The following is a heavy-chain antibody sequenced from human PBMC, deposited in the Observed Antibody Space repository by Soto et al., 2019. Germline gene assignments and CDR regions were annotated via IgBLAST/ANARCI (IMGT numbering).Heavy chain of an antibody. J-gene: IGHJ6*02. V-gene: IGHV1-18*01. CDR3: ARRMGGTYGMDV. CDR2: ITAYNSNT. CDR1: GYTFTSYG. Sequence: QVQLVQSGAEVKKPGASVKVSCKASGYTFTSYGITWVRQAPGQGLEWMGWITAYNSNTNYAQNLQGRVTMTTDTSTSTAYMELRSLGSDDTAVYYCARRMGGTYGMDVWGQGTTVTVSS. D-gene: IGHD1-26*01.